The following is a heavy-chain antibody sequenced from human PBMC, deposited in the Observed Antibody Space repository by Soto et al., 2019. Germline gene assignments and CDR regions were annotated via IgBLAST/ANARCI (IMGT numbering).Heavy chain of an antibody. J-gene: IGHJ4*02. CDR1: GYTFTSYG. CDR3: ARVSDTAMVSVFDY. V-gene: IGHV1-18*01. CDR2: ISAYNGNT. Sequence: ASVKVSCKASGYTFTSYGISWVGQAPGQGLEWMGWISAYNGNTNYAQKLQGRVTMTTDTSTSTAYMELRSLRSDDTAVYYCARVSDTAMVSVFDYWGQGTRGTVSP. D-gene: IGHD5-18*01.